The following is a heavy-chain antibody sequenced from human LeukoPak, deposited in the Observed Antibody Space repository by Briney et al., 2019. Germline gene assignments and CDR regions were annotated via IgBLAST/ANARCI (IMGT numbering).Heavy chain of an antibody. CDR1: GFTFLTYA. J-gene: IGHJ3*02. D-gene: IGHD6-19*01. CDR3: AKAGRSGWYPGWPFDI. V-gene: IGHV3-23*01. CDR2: IRDSGAST. Sequence: GGSLRLSCAASGFTFLTYAMSWVRQAPGRGLQWVSVIRDSGASTYYADSVKGRFTISRDNSKNTLYLQMNSLRAEDTAVYYCAKAGRSGWYPGWPFDIWGQGTMVTVSS.